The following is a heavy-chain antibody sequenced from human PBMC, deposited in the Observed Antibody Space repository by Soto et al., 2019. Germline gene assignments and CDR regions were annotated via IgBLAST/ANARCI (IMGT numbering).Heavy chain of an antibody. J-gene: IGHJ3*01. D-gene: IGHD3-22*01. CDR1: GGSFGSDT. CDR2: IVPIFGTP. V-gene: IGHV1-69*01. Sequence: QVQLMQSGGEVKKPGSSVKVSCKASGGSFGSDTVSWLRQAPGQGLEWMGGIVPIFGTPNYAQKFQGRVTIIADESTNTAYMELSSRTSEDSAVYFCARPTSGYYHDAFDVWGQGTMVTVSS. CDR3: ARPTSGYYHDAFDV.